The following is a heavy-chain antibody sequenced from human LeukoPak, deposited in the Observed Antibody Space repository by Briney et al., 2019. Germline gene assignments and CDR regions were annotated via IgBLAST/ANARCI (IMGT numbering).Heavy chain of an antibody. Sequence: SETLSLTCTVSGGSISSYYWSWIRQPPGKRLEWIGYIYYSGSTNYNPSLKSRVTISVDTSKNQFSLKLSSVTAADTAVYYCARALAGFDPWGQGTLVTVSS. D-gene: IGHD6-25*01. V-gene: IGHV4-59*01. CDR3: ARALAGFDP. CDR2: IYYSGST. CDR1: GGSISSYY. J-gene: IGHJ5*02.